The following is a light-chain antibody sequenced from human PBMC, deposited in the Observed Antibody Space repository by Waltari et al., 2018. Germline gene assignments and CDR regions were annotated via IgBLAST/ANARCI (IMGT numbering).Light chain of an antibody. J-gene: IGLJ3*02. Sequence: QSVLTQPPSVSGAPGQRVTISCTGSSSNIGAGYDIHWYQQIPGTAPQLLIYCNTNRPSGVPDRFSGSKSGTSASLAITGLQAEDEADYYCQSYDSSLSCWVFGGGTKLTVL. CDR2: CNT. CDR1: SSNIGAGYD. CDR3: QSYDSSLSCWV. V-gene: IGLV1-40*01.